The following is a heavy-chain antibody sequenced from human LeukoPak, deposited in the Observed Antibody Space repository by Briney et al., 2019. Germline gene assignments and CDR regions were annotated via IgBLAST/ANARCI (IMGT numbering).Heavy chain of an antibody. CDR3: ARDHSVAPYYYCYMDV. V-gene: IGHV4-4*07. Sequence: PSETLSLTCTVSGGSISSYYWSWIRQPAGKGLEWIGRIYTSGSTNYNPSLKSRVTMSVDTSKNQFSLKLSSVTAADTAVYYCARDHSVAPYYYCYMDVWGKGTTVTVSS. CDR2: IYTSGST. D-gene: IGHD6-19*01. J-gene: IGHJ6*03. CDR1: GGSISSYY.